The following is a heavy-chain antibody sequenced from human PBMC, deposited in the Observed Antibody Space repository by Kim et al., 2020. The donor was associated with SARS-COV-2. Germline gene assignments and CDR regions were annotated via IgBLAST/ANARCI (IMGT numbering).Heavy chain of an antibody. Sequence: GGSLRLSCAASGFTFSNYAMSWVRQAPGKGLEWVSAISGSGGSTYYADSVKGRFTISRDNSKNTLYLQINSLRAEDTAVYYCAKGVVVKASYYYGMDVWGQGTTVTVSS. J-gene: IGHJ6*02. D-gene: IGHD2-15*01. CDR1: GFTFSNYA. V-gene: IGHV3-23*01. CDR2: ISGSGGST. CDR3: AKGVVVKASYYYGMDV.